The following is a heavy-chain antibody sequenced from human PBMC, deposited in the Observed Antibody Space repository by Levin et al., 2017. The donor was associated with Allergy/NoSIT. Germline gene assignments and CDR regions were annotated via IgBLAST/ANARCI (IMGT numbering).Heavy chain of an antibody. CDR1: GYTFTSYG. Sequence: ASVKVSCKASGYTFTSYGINWVRQAPGQGLEWMGWISAYNGNTNYAEKLQGRVTMTTDTSTSTAYMELRSLRSDDTAVYYCARDDLYGDYDFDNWGQGTLVTVSS. CDR2: ISAYNGNT. V-gene: IGHV1-18*01. CDR3: ARDDLYGDYDFDN. D-gene: IGHD4-17*01. J-gene: IGHJ4*02.